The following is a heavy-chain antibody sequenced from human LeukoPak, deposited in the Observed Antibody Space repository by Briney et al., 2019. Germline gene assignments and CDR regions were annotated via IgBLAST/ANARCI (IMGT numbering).Heavy chain of an antibody. CDR1: GGTFSSYA. D-gene: IGHD2-2*01. V-gene: IGHV1-69*04. CDR2: IIPILGIA. Sequence: SVKVSCKASGGTFSSYAISWVRQAPRQGLEWMGRIIPILGIANYAQKFQGRVTITADKSTSTAYMELSSLRSEDAAVYYCARLVVPGAFDIWGQGTMVTVSS. J-gene: IGHJ3*02. CDR3: ARLVVPGAFDI.